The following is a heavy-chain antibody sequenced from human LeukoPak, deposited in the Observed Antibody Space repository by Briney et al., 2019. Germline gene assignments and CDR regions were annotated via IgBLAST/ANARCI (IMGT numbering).Heavy chain of an antibody. J-gene: IGHJ6*04. D-gene: IGHD3-10*02. CDR3: AELGITMIGGV. CDR1: GFPFSSYG. Sequence: GGSLVLSFAASGFPFSSYGMHGVRRAPGKGREWVSYISSSGSTIYYADSVKGRFTISRDNAKNSLYLQMNSLRAEDTAVYYCAELGITMIGGVWGKGTTVTISS. CDR2: ISSSGSTI. V-gene: IGHV3-48*04.